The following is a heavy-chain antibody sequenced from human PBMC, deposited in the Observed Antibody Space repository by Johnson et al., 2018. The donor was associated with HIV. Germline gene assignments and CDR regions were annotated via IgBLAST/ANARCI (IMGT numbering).Heavy chain of an antibody. CDR3: ASPRWRYYYDAFDI. Sequence: QVQLVESGGGVVQPGGSLRLSCAASGFTFSSYGMHWVRQAPGKGLEWVAFIRYDGSNKYYADSVKGRFTISRDNSKNTLYLQMNSLRAEDTAVYYCASPRWRYYYDAFDIWGQGTMVTVSS. CDR1: GFTFSSYG. D-gene: IGHD3-10*01. CDR2: IRYDGSNK. V-gene: IGHV3-30*02. J-gene: IGHJ3*02.